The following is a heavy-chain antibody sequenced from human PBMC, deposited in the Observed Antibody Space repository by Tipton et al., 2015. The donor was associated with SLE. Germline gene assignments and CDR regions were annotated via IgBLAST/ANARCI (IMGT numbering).Heavy chain of an antibody. D-gene: IGHD6-13*01. CDR3: AKDVEGRVAAAGALFES. CDR2: ISWNSGSI. V-gene: IGHV3-9*01. Sequence: SLRLSFAASGFTFDDYAMHWVRQAPGKGLEWVSGISWNSGSIGYADSVRGRFTISRDNAKNSLYLQMNSLRAEDTALYYCAKDVEGRVAAAGALFESWGQGTLLTVSS. CDR1: GFTFDDYA. J-gene: IGHJ4*02.